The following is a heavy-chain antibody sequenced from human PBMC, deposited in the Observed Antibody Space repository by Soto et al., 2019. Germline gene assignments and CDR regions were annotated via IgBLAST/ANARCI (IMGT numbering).Heavy chain of an antibody. CDR1: GYTFTGYY. J-gene: IGHJ5*02. CDR2: INPNSGGT. D-gene: IGHD2-2*01. V-gene: IGHV1-2*04. Sequence: GASVKVSCKASGYTFTGYYMHWVRQAPGQGLEWMGWINPNSGGTNYAQKFQGWVTMTRDTSISTAYMELSRLRSDDTAVYYCARSPRVLVPAAMKIPLDPWGQGTLVTVSS. CDR3: ARSPRVLVPAAMKIPLDP.